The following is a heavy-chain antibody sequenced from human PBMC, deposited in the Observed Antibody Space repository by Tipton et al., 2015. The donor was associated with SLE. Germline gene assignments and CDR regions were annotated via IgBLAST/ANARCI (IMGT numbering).Heavy chain of an antibody. Sequence: LRLSCAVYGGSFSGYYWTWIRQPPGKGLEWIGYIYYSGSTNYNPSLKSRVTISVDTSKNQFSLKLSSVTAADTAVYYCARDARGYCSSTSCFYWYFDLWGRGTLVTVSS. CDR3: ARDARGYCSSTSCFYWYFDL. D-gene: IGHD2-2*01. V-gene: IGHV4-59*01. CDR1: GGSFSGYY. J-gene: IGHJ2*01. CDR2: IYYSGST.